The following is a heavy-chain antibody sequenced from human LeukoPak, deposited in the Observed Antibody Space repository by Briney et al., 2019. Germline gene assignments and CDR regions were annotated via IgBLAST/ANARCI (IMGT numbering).Heavy chain of an antibody. CDR1: GFTFSSYG. V-gene: IGHV3-33*03. CDR2: ISGSGSRGSGIIGGNT. D-gene: IGHD6-13*01. J-gene: IGHJ4*02. CDR3: AKGRCGDSSCWYFDA. Sequence: PGRSLRLSCAASGFTFSSYGMHWVRQAPGKGLEWVALISGSGSRGSGIIGGNTYYADSVKGRFTISRDDSQNTVYLQMNSVRAEDTAIYFCAKGRCGDSSCWYFDAWAKGTRVTVSS.